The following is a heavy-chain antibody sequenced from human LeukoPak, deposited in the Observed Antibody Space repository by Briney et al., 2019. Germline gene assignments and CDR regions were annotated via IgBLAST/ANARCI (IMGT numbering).Heavy chain of an antibody. J-gene: IGHJ4*02. Sequence: GASVKVSCKASGYTFTSYYMHWVRQAPGQGLEWMGIINPSGGSTSYAQRFQDRVTMTRDTSTSTVYMELSSLRSEDTAVYYCARDRFDDILTTGSIDYWGQGTLVTVSS. CDR1: GYTFTSYY. CDR3: ARDRFDDILTTGSIDY. CDR2: INPSGGST. D-gene: IGHD3-9*01. V-gene: IGHV1-46*01.